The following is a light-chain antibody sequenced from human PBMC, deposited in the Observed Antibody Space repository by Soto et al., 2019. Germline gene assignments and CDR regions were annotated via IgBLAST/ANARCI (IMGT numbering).Light chain of an antibody. J-gene: IGKJ1*01. CDR2: GAS. V-gene: IGKV3-20*01. CDR1: QSVSSTY. Sequence: ETVLTQSPGTLSLSPGERAILSCRASQSVSSTYLAWYQQKPGQAPRLLIYGASSRATGLPDRFSGSGSGTDFTLTIDRLEPEDFVIYYCQQYGSSPWTFGQGTKVDIK. CDR3: QQYGSSPWT.